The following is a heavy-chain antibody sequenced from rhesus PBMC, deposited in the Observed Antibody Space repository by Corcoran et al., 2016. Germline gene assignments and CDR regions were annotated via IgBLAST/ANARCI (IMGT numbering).Heavy chain of an antibody. D-gene: IGHD6-13*01. CDR1: GFTFSSYG. V-gene: IGHV3-11*01. CDR2: IYGSTM. CDR3: TRRYSSWSGAEYFEF. J-gene: IGHJ1*01. Sequence: EVQLVETGGGLVQPGGSLKLSCAASGFTFSSYGMSWVRQAPGKGLECLSDIYGSTMYYGDSVKGRFTGSRDNAKNSLYLQMNSLRAEDTAVYYCTRRYSSWSGAEYFEFWGQGALVTVSS.